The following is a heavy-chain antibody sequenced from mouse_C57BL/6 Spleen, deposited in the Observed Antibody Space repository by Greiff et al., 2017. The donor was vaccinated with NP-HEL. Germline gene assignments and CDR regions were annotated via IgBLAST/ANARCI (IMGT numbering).Heavy chain of an antibody. CDR1: GFSLTSYG. CDR2: IWSDGST. Sequence: QVQLKESGPGLVAPSQSLSITCTVSGFSLTSYGVHWVRQPPGKGLEWLVVIWSDGSTTYNSALKSRLSISKDNSKSQVFLKMNSLQTDDTAMYYCARQRCWSYYYAMDYWGQGTSVTVSS. V-gene: IGHV2-6-1*01. J-gene: IGHJ4*01. D-gene: IGHD1-1*01. CDR3: ARQRCWSYYYAMDY.